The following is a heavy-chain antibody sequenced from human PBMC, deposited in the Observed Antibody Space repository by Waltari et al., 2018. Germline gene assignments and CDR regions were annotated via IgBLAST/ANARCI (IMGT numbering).Heavy chain of an antibody. CDR1: GGSLSGYY. D-gene: IGHD6-19*01. CDR2: VNYGGTT. CDR3: AKQVAGSGWYLG. Sequence: QVRLQQWGAGLLEPSETLSLTCVVSGGSLSGYYWSWIRQPPGKGLEWIGEVNYGGTTNYNPSLKSRITVSIDTSNNQFSLNLNSVTAADTAVYYCAKQVAGSGWYLGWGQGTLVSVSS. V-gene: IGHV4-34*01. J-gene: IGHJ4*02.